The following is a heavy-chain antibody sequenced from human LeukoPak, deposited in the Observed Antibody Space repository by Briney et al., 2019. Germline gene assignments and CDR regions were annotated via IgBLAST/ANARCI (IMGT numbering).Heavy chain of an antibody. CDR2: INHSGST. D-gene: IGHD3-3*01. CDR3: ARATEWAFDI. Sequence: SETLSLTCAVYGGSFSGYYWSWIRQPPGKGLEWIGEINHSGSTNYNPSLKSRVTISVDASKNQFSLKLSSVTAADTAVYYCARATEWAFDIWGQGTMVTVSS. J-gene: IGHJ3*02. CDR1: GGSFSGYY. V-gene: IGHV4-34*01.